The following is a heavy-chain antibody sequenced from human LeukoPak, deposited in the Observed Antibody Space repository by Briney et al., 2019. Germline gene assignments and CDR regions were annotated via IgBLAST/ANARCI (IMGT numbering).Heavy chain of an antibody. CDR3: ARGATRVLAAAGLLYRYYYYGMDV. Sequence: PSETLSLTCAVYGGSFSGYYWSWIRQPPGKGLEWIGEINHSGSTNYNPSLKSRVTISVDTSKNQFSLKLSPVTAADTAVYYCARGATRVLAAAGLLYRYYYYGMDVWGQGTTVTVSS. D-gene: IGHD6-13*01. J-gene: IGHJ6*02. CDR1: GGSFSGYY. V-gene: IGHV4-34*01. CDR2: INHSGST.